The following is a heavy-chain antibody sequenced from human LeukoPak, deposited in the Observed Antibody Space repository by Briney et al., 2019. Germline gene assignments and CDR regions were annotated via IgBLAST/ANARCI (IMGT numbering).Heavy chain of an antibody. CDR1: GDTFTDQY. V-gene: IGHV1-2*02. D-gene: IGHD2-15*01. J-gene: IGHJ5*02. CDR3: ARDIGRGWFDP. CDR2: INPNSGGT. Sequence: EASVKVSCKASGDTFTDQYIQWMRQAPGQGLEWMGWINPNSGGTNYAQKFQGRVTMTRDTSISTAYMELSRLRSDDTAVYYCARDIGRGWFDPWGQGTLVTVSS.